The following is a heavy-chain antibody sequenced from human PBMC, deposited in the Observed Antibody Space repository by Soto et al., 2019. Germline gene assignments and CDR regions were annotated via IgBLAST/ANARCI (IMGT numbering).Heavy chain of an antibody. CDR3: ARVVGLHRGYDAFDI. CDR2: TYYRSKWYN. CDR1: GDSVSSNSAA. D-gene: IGHD3-10*01. Sequence: SQTLSLPFAISGDSVSSNSAAWNCIRQSPSRGLEWLGRTYYRSKWYNDYAVSVKSRITINPDTSKNQFSLPLNSVTPEDTAVYYCARVVGLHRGYDAFDIWGQGTMVTVSS. V-gene: IGHV6-1*01. J-gene: IGHJ3*02.